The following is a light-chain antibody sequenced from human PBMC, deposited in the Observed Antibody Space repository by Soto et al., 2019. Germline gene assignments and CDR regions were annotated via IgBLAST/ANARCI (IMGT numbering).Light chain of an antibody. Sequence: DIQMTQSPSTLSASVGDRVTITCRASQSISTWLAWYHQKPGKAPKLLIYKASDLETGVPSRFSGSGSGTEFTLTINSLQPDDFATFYCQQYDSYSKTFGQGTKVEIK. CDR1: QSISTW. CDR3: QQYDSYSKT. CDR2: KAS. V-gene: IGKV1-5*03. J-gene: IGKJ1*01.